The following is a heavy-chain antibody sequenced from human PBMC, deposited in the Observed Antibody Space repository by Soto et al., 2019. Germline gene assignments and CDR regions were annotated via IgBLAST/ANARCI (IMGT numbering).Heavy chain of an antibody. J-gene: IGHJ3*01. Sequence: GGSLRLSCTVSGFTFSSFALGWVRQTPGQGLEWVSTISGSGRKIDYADSMKGRFSVSRDNFRNTLYLHMSNLRGEDTAIYYCAKDRGDILTDQSPKNHVFDFWGPGTKVTVSS. CDR2: ISGSGRKI. CDR1: GFTFSSFA. D-gene: IGHD3-9*01. CDR3: AKDRGDILTDQSPKNHVFDF. V-gene: IGHV3-23*01.